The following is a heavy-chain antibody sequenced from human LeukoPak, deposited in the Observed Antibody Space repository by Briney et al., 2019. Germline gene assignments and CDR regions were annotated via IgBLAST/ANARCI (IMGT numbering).Heavy chain of an antibody. J-gene: IGHJ4*02. Sequence: GESLKISCKGSGYNFNTYWIAWVRQMPGKGLEWMGMIFPGESNIRYSPSFQGHVTISADKSTNTAYLQWSSLQASDSAIYYCARQGTAPFDYWGQGTLVTVSS. CDR1: GYNFNTYW. CDR3: ARQGTAPFDY. D-gene: IGHD2-21*02. CDR2: IFPGESNI. V-gene: IGHV5-51*01.